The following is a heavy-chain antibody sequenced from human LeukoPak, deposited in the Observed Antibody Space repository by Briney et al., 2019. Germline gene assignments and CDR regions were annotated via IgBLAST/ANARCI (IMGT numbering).Heavy chain of an antibody. CDR1: EFTFSSYA. J-gene: IGHJ4*02. V-gene: IGHV3-23*01. CDR3: AYEYKTPID. CDR2: IGGSGGIS. Sequence: GGSLRLSCVASEFTFSSYAMSWVRQAPGKGLEWVSTIGGSGGISYYADSVKGRFTISRDNSKNTLYLQMNSLRAEDTAVYYCAYEYKTPIDWGQGTLVTVSS. D-gene: IGHD1-14*01.